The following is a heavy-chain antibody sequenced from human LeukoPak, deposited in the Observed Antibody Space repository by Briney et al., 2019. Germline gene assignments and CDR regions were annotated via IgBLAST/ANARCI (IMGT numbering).Heavy chain of an antibody. D-gene: IGHD5-18*01. V-gene: IGHV4-34*01. CDR2: INHSGST. J-gene: IGHJ4*02. Sequence: KPSETLSLTCAVYTFSFNYYYWSWLRHPPGKGLEWIGEINHSGSTNYNPSLNSLVTISVDTSKNQVSLKLSSVTAADTAVYYCARAWQLWSLKGSYHFDYWGQGTLVTVSS. CDR1: TFSFNYYY. CDR3: ARAWQLWSLKGSYHFDY.